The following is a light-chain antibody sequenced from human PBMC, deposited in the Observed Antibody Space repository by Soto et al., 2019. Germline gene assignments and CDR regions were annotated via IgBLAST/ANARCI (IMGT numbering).Light chain of an antibody. V-gene: IGKV3-20*01. J-gene: IGKJ3*01. Sequence: EILLTQSPGTLSLSPGERATLSCRASQSVSSRYLAWYQQKPGQAPRLFIYSASSRATGIPDRFNGSGSGTDFTLTICRLEREEFEVYYCQHYGGSHFSCDPATKVDIK. CDR1: QSVSSRY. CDR2: SAS. CDR3: QHYGGSHFS.